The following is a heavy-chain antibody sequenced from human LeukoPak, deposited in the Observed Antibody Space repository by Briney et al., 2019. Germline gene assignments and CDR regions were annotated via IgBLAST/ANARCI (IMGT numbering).Heavy chain of an antibody. CDR2: IYYSGST. J-gene: IGHJ3*02. V-gene: IGHV4-39*07. CDR3: AKDSHDAFDI. CDR1: GGSISSSSYY. Sequence: SETLSLTCTVSGGSISSSSYYWGWIRQPPGKGLEWIGSIYYSGSTYYNPSLKSRVTISVDRSKNQFSLKLSSMTAADTAVYYCAKDSHDAFDIWGQGTMVTVSS.